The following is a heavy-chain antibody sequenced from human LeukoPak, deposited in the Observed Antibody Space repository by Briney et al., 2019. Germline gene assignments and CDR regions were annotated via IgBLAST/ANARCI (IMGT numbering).Heavy chain of an antibody. J-gene: IGHJ4*02. V-gene: IGHV3-64*01. CDR1: GFTFSSYA. CDR3: ARDNGCSGGSCYATNFDY. Sequence: GGSLRLSCAASGFTFSSYAMHWVRQAPGKGLEYVSAISSNGGSTYYANSVKGRFTISRDNSKNTLYLQMGSLRAEDKAVYYCARDNGCSGGSCYATNFDYWGQGTLVTVSS. D-gene: IGHD2-15*01. CDR2: ISSNGGST.